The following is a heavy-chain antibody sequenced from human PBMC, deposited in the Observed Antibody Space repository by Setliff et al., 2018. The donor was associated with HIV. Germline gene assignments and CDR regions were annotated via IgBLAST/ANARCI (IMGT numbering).Heavy chain of an antibody. J-gene: IGHJ4*02. Sequence: SETLSLTCTVSGVSFGSSDYYRAWIRQPPGKGLEWIGSFYYSGSTYYNPSLKSRVTISVDTSKNQVSLSLASVTAADTAVYYCARDGGGSGWSLGEFDFWGQGTLVTVSS. CDR2: FYYSGST. CDR3: ARDGGGSGWSLGEFDF. V-gene: IGHV4-39*02. CDR1: GVSFGSSDYY. D-gene: IGHD6-19*01.